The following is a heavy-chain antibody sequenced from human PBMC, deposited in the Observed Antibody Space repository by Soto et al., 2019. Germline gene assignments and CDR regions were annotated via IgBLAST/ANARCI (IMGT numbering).Heavy chain of an antibody. D-gene: IGHD3-22*01. V-gene: IGHV6-1*01. Sequence: PSQTLSLTCAISGDSVSNDNAAWNWIRQSPSRGLEWLGRTYYRSRWYNDYALSVRSRITINPDTSRNRFSLQLNSLTPEDTAVYYCARDPPQSYSSGSVGHFDYWGQGTLVTVSS. CDR1: GDSVSNDNAA. CDR3: ARDPPQSYSSGSVGHFDY. J-gene: IGHJ4*02. CDR2: TYYRSRWYN.